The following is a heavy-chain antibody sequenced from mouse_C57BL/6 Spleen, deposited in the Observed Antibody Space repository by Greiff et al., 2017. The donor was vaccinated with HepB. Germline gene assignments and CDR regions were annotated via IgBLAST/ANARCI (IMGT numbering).Heavy chain of an antibody. V-gene: IGHV3-6*01. CDR2: ISYDGSN. CDR3: ARRPLYGSSDNYAMDY. D-gene: IGHD1-1*01. CDR1: GYSITSGYY. J-gene: IGHJ4*01. Sequence: ESGPGLVKPSQSLSLTCSVTGYSITSGYYWNWIRQFPGNKLEWMGYISYDGSNNYNPSLKNRISITRDTSKNQFFLKLNSVTTEDTATYYCARRPLYGSSDNYAMDYWGQGTSVTVSS.